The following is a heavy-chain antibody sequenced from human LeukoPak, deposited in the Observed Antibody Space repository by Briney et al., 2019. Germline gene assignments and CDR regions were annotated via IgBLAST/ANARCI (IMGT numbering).Heavy chain of an antibody. CDR2: ISSSSSTI. CDR1: GFTFSSYS. J-gene: IGHJ4*02. CDR3: ARERGHFDY. V-gene: IGHV3-48*02. Sequence: GGSLRLSCAASGFTFSSYSMNWVRQAPGKGLEWVSYISSSSSTIYYADSVKGRFTISRDNAKNSLYLQMNSLRDDDTAVYYCARERGHFDYWGQGTLVTVSS.